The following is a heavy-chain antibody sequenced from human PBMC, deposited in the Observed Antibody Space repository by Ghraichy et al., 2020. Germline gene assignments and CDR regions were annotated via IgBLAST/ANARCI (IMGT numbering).Heavy chain of an antibody. CDR3: ARGGAVRNDAFDI. D-gene: IGHD6-6*01. CDR1: GFTFSSYS. Sequence: GESLNISCAASGFTFSSYSMNWVRQAPGKGLEWVSSISSSSSYIYYADSVKGRFTISRDNAKNSLYLQMNSLRAEDTAVYYCARGGAVRNDAFDIWGQGTMVTVSS. CDR2: ISSSSSYI. J-gene: IGHJ3*02. V-gene: IGHV3-21*01.